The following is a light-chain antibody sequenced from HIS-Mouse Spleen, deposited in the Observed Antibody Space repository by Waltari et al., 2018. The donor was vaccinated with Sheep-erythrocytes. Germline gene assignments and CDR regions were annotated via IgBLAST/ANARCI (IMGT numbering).Light chain of an antibody. Sequence: QSALTQPRSVSGSPGQSVTIPCPGTSSDVGCYNYVSWYQQHQGKAPKLMIYDVSKRPSGVPDRFSGSKSGNTASLTISGLQAEDEADYYCCSYAGSYNHVFATGTKVTVL. CDR1: SSDVGCYNY. CDR2: DVS. J-gene: IGLJ1*01. CDR3: CSYAGSYNHV. V-gene: IGLV2-11*01.